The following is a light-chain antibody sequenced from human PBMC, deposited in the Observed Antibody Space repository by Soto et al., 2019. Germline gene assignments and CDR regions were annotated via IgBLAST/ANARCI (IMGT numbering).Light chain of an antibody. CDR2: AAS. J-gene: IGKJ2*01. Sequence: DIQMTQSPSSLPASVGDSVTISCRTNQSIRTYLNWYQQKPGKAPQLLIFAASALHSGVPSRVSGSGSGTDFSLSISSLQPEDSATYYCQQIYSTPRTFGQGTKLEIK. CDR3: QQIYSTPRT. V-gene: IGKV1-39*01. CDR1: QSIRTY.